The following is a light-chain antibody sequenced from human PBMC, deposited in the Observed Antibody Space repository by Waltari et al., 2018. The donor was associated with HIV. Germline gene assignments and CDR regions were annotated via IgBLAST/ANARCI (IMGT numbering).Light chain of an antibody. V-gene: IGLV2-14*01. CDR2: EVS. CDR1: SSDVGGYNF. CDR3: SSYTSSTILGV. J-gene: IGLJ3*02. Sequence: QSALTQPASLSGSPGQSITISCTGTSSDVGGYNFVSWYQQHPGKAPKLIIYEVSNRPSGVFDRFSGSKSGNTASLIISGLQAEDEGDYYCSSYTSSTILGVFGGGTKVTVL.